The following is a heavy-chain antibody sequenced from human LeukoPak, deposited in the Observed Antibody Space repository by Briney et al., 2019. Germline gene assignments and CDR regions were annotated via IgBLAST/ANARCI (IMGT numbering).Heavy chain of an antibody. CDR1: GYTFTSYG. Sequence: ASVKVSCKASGYTFTSYGISWVRQAPGQGLEWMGWISAYNGNTNYAQKLQGRVTMTTDTSTSTAYMELRSLRSDDTAVYYCARESGNYDFWSGYYTGIYYYYGMDVWSQGTTVTVSS. V-gene: IGHV1-18*01. CDR2: ISAYNGNT. D-gene: IGHD3-3*01. J-gene: IGHJ6*02. CDR3: ARESGNYDFWSGYYTGIYYYYGMDV.